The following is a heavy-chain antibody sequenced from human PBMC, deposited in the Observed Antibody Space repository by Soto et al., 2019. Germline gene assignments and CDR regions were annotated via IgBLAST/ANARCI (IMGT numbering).Heavy chain of an antibody. CDR2: IYPGDSDT. D-gene: IGHD2-2*01. Sequence: PGQSLRVWCKGSGDSCAGLGIGWVRQMPGKGLEWMGIIYPGDSDTRYSPSFQGQVTISADKSISTAYLQWSSLKASDTAMYYCARRGRCSSTSCYVGYWGQGTLVTVSS. V-gene: IGHV5-51*01. J-gene: IGHJ4*02. CDR3: ARRGRCSSTSCYVGY. CDR1: GDSCAGLG.